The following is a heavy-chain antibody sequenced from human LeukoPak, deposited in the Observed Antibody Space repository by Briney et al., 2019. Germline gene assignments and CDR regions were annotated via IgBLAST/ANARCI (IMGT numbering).Heavy chain of an antibody. CDR2: IYHTGST. CDR1: GGSINTNNW. D-gene: IGHD3-10*01. CDR3: ARSAYYYGSGSYSPVLDY. J-gene: IGHJ4*02. V-gene: IGHV4-4*02. Sequence: SGTLSLTCAVSGGSINTNNWWSWVRRPPGKGLEWIGEIYHTGSTNYNPSLQSRVTISGDKSKNQFSLKLSSVTAADTAVYYCARSAYYYGSGSYSPVLDYWGQGTLVTVSS.